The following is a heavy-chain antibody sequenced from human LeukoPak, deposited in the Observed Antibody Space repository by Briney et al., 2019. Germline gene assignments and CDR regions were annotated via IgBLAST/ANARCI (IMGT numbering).Heavy chain of an antibody. D-gene: IGHD3-22*01. J-gene: IGHJ4*02. V-gene: IGHV3-23*01. CDR2: ISGSGGST. CDR1: GFTFSSYA. Sequence: PGGSLRLSCAASGFTFSSYAMSWVRQAPGKGLEWVSAISGSGGSTYYADSVKGRFTISRDNSKNTLYLQMNSLRAEDTAVYYCASHYYDSSGYYDPFDYWGQGTLVTVSS. CDR3: ASHYYDSSGYYDPFDY.